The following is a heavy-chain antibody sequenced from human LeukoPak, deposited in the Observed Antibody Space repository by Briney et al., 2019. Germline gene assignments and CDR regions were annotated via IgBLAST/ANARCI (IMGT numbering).Heavy chain of an antibody. J-gene: IGHJ6*04. Sequence: PSETLSLTCAVSGYSISSGYYWGWIRQPPGKGLEWIGSIYHSGSTYYNPSLKSRVTISVDTSKNQFSLKLSSVTAAGTAVYYCARDTRSNWNDAYHYGMDVWGKGTTVTVSS. CDR2: IYHSGST. D-gene: IGHD1-20*01. V-gene: IGHV4-38-2*02. CDR1: GYSISSGYY. CDR3: ARDTRSNWNDAYHYGMDV.